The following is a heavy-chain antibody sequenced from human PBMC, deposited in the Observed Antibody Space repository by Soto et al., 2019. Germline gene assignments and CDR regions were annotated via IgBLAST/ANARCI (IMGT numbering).Heavy chain of an antibody. V-gene: IGHV3-23*01. CDR2: ISGSGGST. D-gene: IGHD3-3*01. CDR1: GLPISNAW. J-gene: IGHJ4*02. Sequence: GGSLRLSCAASGLPISNAWMNWVRQAPGKGLEWVSAISGSGGSTYYADSVKGRFTIPRDNSKNTLYLQMNSLRAEDTAVFYCAKVTYYDFWSGYYVDYWGQGTLVTVSS. CDR3: AKVTYYDFWSGYYVDY.